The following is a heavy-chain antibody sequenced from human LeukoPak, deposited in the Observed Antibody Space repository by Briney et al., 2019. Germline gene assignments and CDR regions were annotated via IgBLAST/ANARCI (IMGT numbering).Heavy chain of an antibody. CDR1: GFTFSSYW. D-gene: IGHD2-15*01. CDR2: INSDGSST. CDR3: AKQLGYCSDGSCYFPY. J-gene: IGHJ4*02. V-gene: IGHV3-74*01. Sequence: GGSLRLSCAASGFTFSSYWMHWVRQAPGKGLVWVSRINSDGSSTSYADSVKGRFTISRDNAKNTLYLQMNSLRAEDTAVYYCAKQLGYCSDGSCYFPYWGQGTLVTVSS.